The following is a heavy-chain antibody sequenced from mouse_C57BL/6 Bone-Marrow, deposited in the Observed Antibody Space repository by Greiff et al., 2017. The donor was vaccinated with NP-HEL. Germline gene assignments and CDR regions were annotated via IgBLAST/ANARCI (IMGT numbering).Heavy chain of an antibody. Sequence: EVKVVESGGGLVQPGGSLKLSCAASGFTFSDYYMYWVRQTPEKRLEWVAYISNGGGSTYYPDTVKGRFTISRDNAKNTLYLQMSRLKSEDTAMYYCARQRYYGSSPFAYWGQGTLVTVSA. CDR2: ISNGGGST. J-gene: IGHJ3*01. CDR3: ARQRYYGSSPFAY. D-gene: IGHD1-1*01. V-gene: IGHV5-12*01. CDR1: GFTFSDYY.